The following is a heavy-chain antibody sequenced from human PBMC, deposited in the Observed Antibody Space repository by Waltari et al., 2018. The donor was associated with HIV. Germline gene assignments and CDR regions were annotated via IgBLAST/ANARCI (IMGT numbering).Heavy chain of an antibody. CDR3: ARWCWGYNWICEAFDI. CDR2: ISHGRSA. V-gene: IGHV4-34*01. CDR1: GGSFSGYS. Sequence: QVRLHQWGAGLLKPSETLSLTCAVYGGSFSGYSWSWIRQSPAKGLEWIGEISHGRSATYNPCLKSRATISEDTSKNQFSLKLTSVTAADTAFYYCARWCWGYNWICEAFDIWGQGTMVTVSS. J-gene: IGHJ3*02. D-gene: IGHD1-20*01.